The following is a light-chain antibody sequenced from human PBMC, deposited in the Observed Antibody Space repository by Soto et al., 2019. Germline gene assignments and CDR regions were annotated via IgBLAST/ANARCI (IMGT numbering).Light chain of an antibody. V-gene: IGKV3-15*01. CDR3: QQYNDRPPIT. CDR1: QSVDNN. Sequence: EIVMSQSPVTLPAAPGESAPPSCRVSQSVDNNVAWYQQKPGQAPRLLIVGSFARATGIPARFSGSGSGSEFTLTISGLQSEDFAVYYCQQYNDRPPITFGQGTRLE. CDR2: GSF. J-gene: IGKJ5*01.